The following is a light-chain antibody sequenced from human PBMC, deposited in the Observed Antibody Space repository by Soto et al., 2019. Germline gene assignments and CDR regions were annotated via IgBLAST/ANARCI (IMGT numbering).Light chain of an antibody. V-gene: IGKV3-20*01. J-gene: IGKJ4*01. CDR1: QSVSGNY. CDR3: QKYGGSIT. CDR2: GPS. Sequence: EIVLTQSPGTLSLSPGERATLSCRASQSVSGNYLAWYQQKPDQAPRRLDYGPSNRVTGIPHRFSGSGSGTDFTLTISRLEPEDFEVYDWQKYGGSITLGGETKVEIK.